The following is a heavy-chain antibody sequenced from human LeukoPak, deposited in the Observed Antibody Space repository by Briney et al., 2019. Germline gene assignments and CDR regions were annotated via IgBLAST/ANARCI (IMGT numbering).Heavy chain of an antibody. CDR1: GGSISSYY. CDR3: ARVATISAFDY. J-gene: IGHJ4*02. V-gene: IGHV4-59*01. Sequence: PSETLSLTCTVSGGSISSYYWSWIRQPPGKGLEWIGYIYYSGSTNCNPSLKSRVTISVDTSKNQFSLKLSSVTAADTAVYYCARVATISAFDYWGQGTLVTVSS. CDR2: IYYSGST. D-gene: IGHD5-12*01.